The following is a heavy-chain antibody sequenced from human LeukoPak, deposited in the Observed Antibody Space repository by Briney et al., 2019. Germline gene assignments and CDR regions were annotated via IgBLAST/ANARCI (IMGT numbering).Heavy chain of an antibody. CDR2: IIPIFGTA. V-gene: IGHV1-69*01. Sequence: GSSVKVSCKASGGTFSSYAISWVRQAPGQGLEWMGGIIPIFGTANYAQKSQGRVTITADESTSTAYMELSSLRSEDTAVYYCARDGDYYDSSGYFSLDYWGQGTLVTVSS. D-gene: IGHD3-22*01. CDR3: ARDGDYYDSSGYFSLDY. J-gene: IGHJ4*02. CDR1: GGTFSSYA.